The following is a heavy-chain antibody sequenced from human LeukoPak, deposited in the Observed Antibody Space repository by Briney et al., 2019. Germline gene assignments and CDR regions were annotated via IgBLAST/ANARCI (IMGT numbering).Heavy chain of an antibody. CDR1: GDSISTGGYY. J-gene: IGHJ4*02. CDR2: IYFSGST. D-gene: IGHD3-22*01. CDR3: ARVQTYFFDSRGLFYFDY. Sequence: SETLSLTCTVPGDSISTGGYYWRWVRQHPGRGLEWIGNIYFSGSTNCNPSLKRRVAISVDTSKNQFFLNLTSVTVADTAVYYCARVQTYFFDSRGLFYFDYWGQGTLVTVSS. V-gene: IGHV4-31*03.